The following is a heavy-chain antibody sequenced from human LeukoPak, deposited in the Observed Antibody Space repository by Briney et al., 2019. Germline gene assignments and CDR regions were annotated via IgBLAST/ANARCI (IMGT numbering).Heavy chain of an antibody. D-gene: IGHD3-22*01. CDR2: IYSGGGT. CDR3: VKDYYDSSGPPY. CDR1: GFAVSSNS. Sequence: QPGGSLRLSCAASGFAVSSNSMSWVRQAPGKGLEWVSVIYSGGGTYYADSVKGRFTISRDNSKNTLYLQMSSLRAEDTAVYYCVKDYYDSSGPPYWGQGTLVTVSS. J-gene: IGHJ4*02. V-gene: IGHV3-66*01.